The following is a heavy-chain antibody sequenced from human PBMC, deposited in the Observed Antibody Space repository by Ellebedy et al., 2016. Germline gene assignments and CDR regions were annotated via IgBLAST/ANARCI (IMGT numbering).Heavy chain of an antibody. CDR2: IYYSGST. Sequence: SETLSLTCTVPGGSISSGDYYWSWIRQPPGKGLEWIGYIYYSGSTYYNPSLKSRVTISVDTSKNPFSLKLSSVHAADTAVYYCARAVNYYDSSGFVSRPNAFDIWGQGTMVTVSS. J-gene: IGHJ3*02. D-gene: IGHD3-22*01. CDR3: ARAVNYYDSSGFVSRPNAFDI. V-gene: IGHV4-30-4*01. CDR1: GGSISSGDYY.